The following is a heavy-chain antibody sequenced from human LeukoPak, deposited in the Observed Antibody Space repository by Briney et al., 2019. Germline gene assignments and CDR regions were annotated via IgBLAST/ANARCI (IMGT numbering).Heavy chain of an antibody. Sequence: GGSLRLSCEASGFTFTTFWMSWVRQAPGKGLEWVANINQDATEKYYVDSVKGRFTISRDNAKNSLYLQMNSLRVEDTAVYYCARAHNWKYGTFDYWGQGTLVTVSS. V-gene: IGHV3-7*01. J-gene: IGHJ4*02. CDR3: ARAHNWKYGTFDY. CDR2: INQDATEK. D-gene: IGHD1-20*01. CDR1: GFTFTTFW.